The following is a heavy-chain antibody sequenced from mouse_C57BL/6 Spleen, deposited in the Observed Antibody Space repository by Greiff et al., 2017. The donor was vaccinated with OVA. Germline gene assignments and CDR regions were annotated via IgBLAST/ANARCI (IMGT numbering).Heavy chain of an antibody. CDR3: ARGGGYDAFDYFDY. J-gene: IGHJ2*01. CDR1: GYTFTGYW. Sequence: QVQLKESGAELMKPGASVKLSCKATGYTFTGYWIEWVKQRPGHGLEWIGEILPGSGSTNYNEKFKGKATFTADTSSNTAYMQLSSLTTEDSAIYDGARGGGYDAFDYFDYWGQGTTLTVSS. CDR2: ILPGSGST. D-gene: IGHD2-2*01. V-gene: IGHV1-9*01.